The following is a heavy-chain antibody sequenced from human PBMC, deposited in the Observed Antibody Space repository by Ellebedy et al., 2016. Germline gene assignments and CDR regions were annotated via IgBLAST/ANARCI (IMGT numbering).Heavy chain of an antibody. CDR1: GFTFDDYA. D-gene: IGHD4/OR15-4a*01. Sequence: SLKISXNTSGFTFDDYALHWVRQAPGRCLAWVSGISWNSVAIGYADSVKGRFSISRDMAKNSLYLQLTSLRPEDTALYYCAKGTMDYFHHWGQGTLVTVSS. V-gene: IGHV3-9*01. CDR2: ISWNSVAI. CDR3: AKGTMDYFHH. J-gene: IGHJ4*02.